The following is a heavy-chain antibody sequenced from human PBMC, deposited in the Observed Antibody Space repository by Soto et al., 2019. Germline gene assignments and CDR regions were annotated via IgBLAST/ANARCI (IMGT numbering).Heavy chain of an antibody. CDR3: AIDGRDSSGYYGIDY. J-gene: IGHJ4*02. CDR2: INHSGST. D-gene: IGHD3-22*01. V-gene: IGHV4-34*01. CDR1: GGSFSGYY. Sequence: QVQLQQWGAGLLKPSETLSLTCAVYGGSFSGYYWSWIRQPPGKGLEWIGEINHSGSTNYNPSLKSRVTISVDPSKIQFSLKLSSVTAADTAVYYCAIDGRDSSGYYGIDYWGQGTLVTVSS.